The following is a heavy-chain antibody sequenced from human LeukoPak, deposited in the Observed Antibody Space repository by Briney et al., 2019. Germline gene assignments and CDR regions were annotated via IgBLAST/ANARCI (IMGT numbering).Heavy chain of an antibody. CDR2: ISWNSGSI. J-gene: IGHJ3*02. CDR3: AKARARWELLLAFDI. CDR1: GFTFDDYA. Sequence: GGSLRLSCAASGFTFDDYAMHWVRQAPGKGLEWVSGISWNSGSIGYADSVKGRFTISRDNAKSSLYLQMNSLRAEDTALYYCAKARARWELLLAFDIWGQGTMVTVSS. V-gene: IGHV3-9*01. D-gene: IGHD1-26*01.